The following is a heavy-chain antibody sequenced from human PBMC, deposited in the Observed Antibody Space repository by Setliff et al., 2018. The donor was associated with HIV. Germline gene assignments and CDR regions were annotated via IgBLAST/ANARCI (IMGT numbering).Heavy chain of an antibody. CDR1: GFTFNTYA. D-gene: IGHD3-16*01. CDR3: ANLWELGA. V-gene: IGHV3-7*03. CDR2: IKQDGSEI. J-gene: IGHJ5*02. Sequence: GGSLRLSCAASGFTFNTYAMSWVRQAPGKGLEWVATIKQDGSEIYYMDSVKGRFTISRDNARTSLFLEMRSLRDEDTAVYLCANLWELGAWGQGTLVTVSS.